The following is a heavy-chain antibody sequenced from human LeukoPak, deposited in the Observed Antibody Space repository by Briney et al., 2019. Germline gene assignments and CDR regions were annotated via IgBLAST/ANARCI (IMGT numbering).Heavy chain of an antibody. CDR3: ARNTLVRSTTRYFDH. J-gene: IGHJ4*02. CDR2: ISFDGGNE. D-gene: IGHD1-26*01. CDR1: GFTFRNYA. Sequence: GGSLRLSCAASGFTFRNYAMHWVRQTPGKGLEWVAVISFDGGNEYYADSVKGRFTISRDNSKNTLYMQMNSLRPEDTAMYYCARNTLVRSTTRYFDHWGQGTLVTVSS. V-gene: IGHV3-30*04.